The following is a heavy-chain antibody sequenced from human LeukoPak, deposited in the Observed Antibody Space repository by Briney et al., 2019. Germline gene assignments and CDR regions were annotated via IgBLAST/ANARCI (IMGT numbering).Heavy chain of an antibody. CDR1: GGSISSYF. Sequence: SETLSLTCSVSGGSISSYFWSWIRQPPGKGLEWIGYIYTTGSTNYNPSVKSRVTLSLDTSKSQFPLRLSSVTAADTAVYYCARLDGNLDAFDIWGQGTMVTVSS. D-gene: IGHD1-14*01. V-gene: IGHV4-4*09. J-gene: IGHJ3*02. CDR2: IYTTGST. CDR3: ARLDGNLDAFDI.